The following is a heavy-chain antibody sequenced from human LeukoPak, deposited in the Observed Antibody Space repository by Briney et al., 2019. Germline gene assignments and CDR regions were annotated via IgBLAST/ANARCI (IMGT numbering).Heavy chain of an antibody. CDR3: AKDHIVVVTAIHDAFDI. V-gene: IGHV3-9*01. J-gene: IGHJ3*02. CDR2: INSNGSAK. D-gene: IGHD2-21*02. Sequence: GGSLALSCVASGFTFDDYAMHWVRQAPGEGLEWVSGINSNGSAKFYADSVKGRFIVSRDNAEKSLYLQLNSLRAEDTAVYYCAKDHIVVVTAIHDAFDIWGQGTMVTVSS. CDR1: GFTFDDYA.